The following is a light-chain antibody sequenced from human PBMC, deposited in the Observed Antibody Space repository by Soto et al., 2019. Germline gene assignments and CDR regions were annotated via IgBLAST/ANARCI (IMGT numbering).Light chain of an antibody. V-gene: IGKV3-15*01. CDR3: QQYNNWPYT. CDR2: GAS. J-gene: IGKJ2*01. Sequence: EIVMTQSPATLXXXXXXXXXXSXRAXQXVSSNLAWYQQKPGQAPRLLIYGASTRATGIPGRFSGSGSGTEFSLTISSLQSEDFAVYYCQQYNNWPYTCGQGTKLEIK. CDR1: QXVSSN.